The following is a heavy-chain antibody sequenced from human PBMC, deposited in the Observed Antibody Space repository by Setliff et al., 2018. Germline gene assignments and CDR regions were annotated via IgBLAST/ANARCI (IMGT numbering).Heavy chain of an antibody. CDR1: GASVTSFDHY. V-gene: IGHV4-30-4*01. Sequence: PSQTLSLTCTVSGASVTSFDHYWSWIRQPPGKGLEYIGHISHGVSTSYSPSLKSRLSISADTSKNQFSLKLTSVTAADTAVYYCVRTHCTTTSCFYFHYWGQGTVVTVSS. J-gene: IGHJ4*02. CDR3: VRTHCTTTSCFYFHY. D-gene: IGHD2-2*01. CDR2: ISHGVST.